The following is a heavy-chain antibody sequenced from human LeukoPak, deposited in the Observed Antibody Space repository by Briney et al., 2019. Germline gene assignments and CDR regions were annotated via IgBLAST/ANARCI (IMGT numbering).Heavy chain of an antibody. J-gene: IGHJ4*02. CDR1: GFSFSNYG. D-gene: IGHD3-3*01. Sequence: TGGSLRLSCAASGFSFSNYGMDWVRQAPGKGLQWMAFTRFDGSSEHYADSVKGRFTISRDNSKNTLYLQLNSLRLEDTAFYFCAKDSIPKSSFWSGYLGDPDYWGQGTLVTASS. V-gene: IGHV3-30*02. CDR2: TRFDGSSE. CDR3: AKDSIPKSSFWSGYLGDPDY.